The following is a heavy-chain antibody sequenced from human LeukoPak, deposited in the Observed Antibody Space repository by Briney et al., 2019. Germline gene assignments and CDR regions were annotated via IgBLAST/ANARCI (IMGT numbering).Heavy chain of an antibody. CDR2: IKHDGSEK. Sequence: PGGSLRLSCAASGFTFSSYWMSWVRQAPGKGLEWVANIKHDGSEKYYVDSVKGRFTISRDNAKNSLYLQMNSLRAEDTAVYYCARAYSSGWYFHYFDYWGQGTLVTVSS. CDR1: GFTFSSYW. J-gene: IGHJ4*02. D-gene: IGHD6-19*01. V-gene: IGHV3-7*03. CDR3: ARAYSSGWYFHYFDY.